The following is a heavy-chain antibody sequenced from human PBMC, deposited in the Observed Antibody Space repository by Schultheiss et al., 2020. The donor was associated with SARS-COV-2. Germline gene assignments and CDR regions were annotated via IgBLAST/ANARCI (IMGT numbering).Heavy chain of an antibody. Sequence: GGSLRLSCAASGFTFSSYSMNWVRQAPGKGLEWVSYISSSSSTIYYADSVKGRFTISRDNSKNTLYLQMNSLRAEDTAVYYCARDHCGMDVWGQGTTVTVSS. CDR1: GFTFSSYS. CDR3: ARDHCGMDV. J-gene: IGHJ6*02. CDR2: ISSSSSTI. V-gene: IGHV3-48*01.